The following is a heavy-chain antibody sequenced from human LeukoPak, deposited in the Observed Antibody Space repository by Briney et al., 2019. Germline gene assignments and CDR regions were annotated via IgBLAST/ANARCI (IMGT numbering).Heavy chain of an antibody. Sequence: SETLSLTCTVSGGSISSSSYYWGWIRQPPGKGLEWIGSIYYSGSTYYNPSLKSRVTISVDTSKNQFSLKLSSVTAADTAVYYCARSSRRFDLWGQGTLVTVSS. D-gene: IGHD2/OR15-2a*01. J-gene: IGHJ5*02. CDR1: GGSISSSSYY. V-gene: IGHV4-39*07. CDR3: ARSSRRFDL. CDR2: IYYSGST.